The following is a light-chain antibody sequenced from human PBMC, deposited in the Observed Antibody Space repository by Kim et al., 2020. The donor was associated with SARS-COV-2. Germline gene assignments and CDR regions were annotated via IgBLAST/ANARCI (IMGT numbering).Light chain of an antibody. CDR2: GAS. J-gene: IGKJ1*01. Sequence: LSPGERATLSCRASQSVRSSYLAWYQRKPGQAPRLLIYGASSRATGIPDRFSGSGSGTDFTLTISRLEPEDFAVYYCQQYDSSWTFGQGTKVDIK. CDR1: QSVRSSY. CDR3: QQYDSSWT. V-gene: IGKV3-20*01.